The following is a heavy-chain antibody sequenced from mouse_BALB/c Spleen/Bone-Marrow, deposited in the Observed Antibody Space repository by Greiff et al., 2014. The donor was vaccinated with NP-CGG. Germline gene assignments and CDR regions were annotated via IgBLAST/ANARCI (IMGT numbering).Heavy chain of an antibody. CDR3: ASQGDYGSFDY. CDR1: GYTFTSYW. D-gene: IGHD1-1*02. Sequence: QVTLKECGAELARPGASVKLSCKASGYTFTSYWMQWVKQRPGQGLEWIGAIYPGDGDTRYTQKFKGKATLTADKSSSTAYMQLSSLASEDSAVYYCASQGDYGSFDYWGQGTTLTVSS. CDR2: IYPGDGDT. J-gene: IGHJ2*01. V-gene: IGHV1-87*01.